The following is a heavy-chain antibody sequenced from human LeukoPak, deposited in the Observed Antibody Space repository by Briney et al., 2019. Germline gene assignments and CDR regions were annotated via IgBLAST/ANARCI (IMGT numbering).Heavy chain of an antibody. CDR1: GFTFSSYA. CDR3: ARHRSSWLIDY. Sequence: GGSLRLSCAASGFTFSSYAMNWVRQAPGKGLEWVSAISGSGDSTYYGDSVKGRFTISRDNSKNTLYLQMNSLRAEDTAVYYCARHRSSWLIDYWGQGTLVTVSS. CDR2: ISGSGDST. V-gene: IGHV3-23*01. D-gene: IGHD6-6*01. J-gene: IGHJ4*02.